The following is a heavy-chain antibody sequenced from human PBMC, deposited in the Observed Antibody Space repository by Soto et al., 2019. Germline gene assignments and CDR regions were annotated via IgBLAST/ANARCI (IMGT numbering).Heavy chain of an antibody. CDR3: ARGGREHGDYWDEYFQH. V-gene: IGHV4-31*03. D-gene: IGHD4-17*01. Sequence: QVQLQESGPGLVKPSQTLSLTCTVSGGSISSGGYYWSWIRQHPGKGLEWFGYIYYSGSTYYNPSLKSRVTISVDTSKNQFSLKLSSVTAADTAVYYCARGGREHGDYWDEYFQHWGQGTLVTVSS. CDR1: GGSISSGGYY. J-gene: IGHJ1*01. CDR2: IYYSGST.